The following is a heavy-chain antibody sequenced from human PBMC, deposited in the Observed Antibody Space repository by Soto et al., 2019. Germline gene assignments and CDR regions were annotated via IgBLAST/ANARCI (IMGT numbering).Heavy chain of an antibody. D-gene: IGHD6-13*01. J-gene: IGHJ4*02. Sequence: EGQLVESGGGLVKPGGSLRLSCAASGFNFNDAWMNWVRQAPGKGPEWVGRIKSTPDGGTADYAAPVKGRFTISRDDSKNTVYLQMNSLKIEDTAVFYCTTDTNSRRGGYWGQGTLVTVSS. CDR3: TTDTNSRRGGY. CDR2: IKSTPDGGTA. V-gene: IGHV3-15*07. CDR1: GFNFNDAW.